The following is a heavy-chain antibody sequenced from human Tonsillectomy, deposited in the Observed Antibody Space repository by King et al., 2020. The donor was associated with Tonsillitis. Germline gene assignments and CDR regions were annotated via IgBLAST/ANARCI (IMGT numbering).Heavy chain of an antibody. CDR2: IKSRTDGGTT. Sequence: VQLVESGGGLVKPGGSLRLSCVASGFTFSNAWMSWVRQAPGKGLEWVGRIKSRTDGGTTNYAAPVKGRFTISRDDSKNMLYLQMNSLKTEDTAVYYCTTDITFSIVLLPVVNYWGQGTLVTVSS. V-gene: IGHV3-15*01. CDR1: GFTFSNAW. D-gene: IGHD2-2*01. J-gene: IGHJ4*02. CDR3: TTDITFSIVLLPVVNY.